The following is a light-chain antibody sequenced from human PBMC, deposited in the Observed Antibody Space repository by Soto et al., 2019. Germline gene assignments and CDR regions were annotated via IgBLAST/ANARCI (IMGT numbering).Light chain of an antibody. Sequence: MTQSPAALSVSTGDGATLSCRASQSVSSNVAWYRQKPGQAPRLLIYDASTRATGVPATFSGWGSGTDFTLTISSLQSEDFAIYYCQQYNKWPLTFGGGTKVDIK. CDR1: QSVSSN. CDR3: QQYNKWPLT. CDR2: DAS. J-gene: IGKJ4*01. V-gene: IGKV3-15*01.